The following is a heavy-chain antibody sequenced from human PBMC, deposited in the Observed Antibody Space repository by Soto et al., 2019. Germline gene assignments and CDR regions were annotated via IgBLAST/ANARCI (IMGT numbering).Heavy chain of an antibody. D-gene: IGHD3-9*01. CDR1: GFPFSDYY. CDR2: ISSSGTRM. V-gene: IGHV3-11*01. J-gene: IGHJ6*03. CDR3: AREYYDVLTDYYRYYYIDV. Sequence: QVQLVESGGGLVQPGGSLRLSCTASGFPFSDYYMTWIRQAPGKGLESVSYISSSGTRMYYADSVKGRFTISRDNAKNSLYLQLNSLRAEDTAVYYCAREYYDVLTDYYRYYYIDVWGKGITVTVSS.